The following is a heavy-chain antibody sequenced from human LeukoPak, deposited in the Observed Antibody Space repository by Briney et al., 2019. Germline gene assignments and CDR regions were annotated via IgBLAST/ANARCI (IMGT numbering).Heavy chain of an antibody. CDR3: GKSGSRDWDYFEY. CDR1: GFTVSYNY. D-gene: IGHD6-19*01. Sequence: PGGSLRLSCAASGFTVSYNYVSWVRQAPGKGLEWVSVIYSGGGTYYADSVKGRFTISRDNSKNTLFMQMNSLRAEDTAVYYCGKSGSRDWDYFEYWGQGTLVTASS. CDR2: IYSGGGT. J-gene: IGHJ4*02. V-gene: IGHV3-53*01.